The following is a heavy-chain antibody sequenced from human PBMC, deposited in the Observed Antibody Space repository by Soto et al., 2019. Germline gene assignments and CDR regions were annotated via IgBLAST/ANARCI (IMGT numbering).Heavy chain of an antibody. CDR2: ISGKNGNT. D-gene: IGHD2-15*01. CDR1: GYTFISHG. CDR3: ARVSSSIVVVPDYGMDV. V-gene: IGHV1-18*04. Sequence: QVQLVQSGVEVKKPEASVKVSCKASGYTFISHGISWVRQAPGQGLEWMGWISGKNGNTNYAQKLQGRVTLTTDTSTSTAYMELRSLRSDDTAVYYCARVSSSIVVVPDYGMDVWGQGTTVTVSS. J-gene: IGHJ6*02.